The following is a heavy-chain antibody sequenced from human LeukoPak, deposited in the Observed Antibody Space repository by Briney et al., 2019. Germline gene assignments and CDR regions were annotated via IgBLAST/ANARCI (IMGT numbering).Heavy chain of an antibody. J-gene: IGHJ5*02. Sequence: SETLSLTCAVYGGSFSGYYWSWIRQPPGKGLEWIGEINHSGSTNYNPSLKSRVTISVDTSKNQFSLKLTSVTAADTAVYYCARFLLYYDSSTYPNWFDPWGQGTLVTVSS. CDR2: INHSGST. V-gene: IGHV4-34*01. D-gene: IGHD3-22*01. CDR3: ARFLLYYDSSTYPNWFDP. CDR1: GGSFSGYY.